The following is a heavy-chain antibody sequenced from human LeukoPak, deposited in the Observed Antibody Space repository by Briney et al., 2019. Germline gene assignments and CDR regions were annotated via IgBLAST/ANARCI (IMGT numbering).Heavy chain of an antibody. CDR3: ARLAKCDGNCYSFDL. CDR1: GDSISSHP. V-gene: IGHV4-59*11. J-gene: IGHJ4*02. Sequence: PSETLSLTCDVSGDSISSHPWSWIRQPPGKGLDYIGLIDHNGNTNYNPSLKSRVTISLDIFKNQFSLNLNSVSAADTAVYYCARLAKCDGNCYSFDLWGQGMLVTVSS. CDR2: IDHNGNT. D-gene: IGHD2-21*02.